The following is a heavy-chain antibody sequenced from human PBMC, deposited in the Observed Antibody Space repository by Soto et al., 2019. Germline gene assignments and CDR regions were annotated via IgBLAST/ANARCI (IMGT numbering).Heavy chain of an antibody. CDR2: IRGGGTT. D-gene: IGHD2-21*02. CDR3: AKRGPSDYYTYGMGV. Sequence: GGSLRLSCEASGFTFSSYAMNWVRQAPGKGLDWVSTIRGGGTTYYADSVKGRFTISKDISKNTLYLQMNSLRAEDTAVYYCAKRGPSDYYTYGMGVWGRGTTVTVSS. V-gene: IGHV3-23*01. CDR1: GFTFSSYA. J-gene: IGHJ6*02.